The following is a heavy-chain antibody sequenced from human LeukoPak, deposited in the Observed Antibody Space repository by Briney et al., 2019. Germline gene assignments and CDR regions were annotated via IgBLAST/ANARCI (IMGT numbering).Heavy chain of an antibody. V-gene: IGHV1-18*01. D-gene: IGHD3-10*01. Sequence: ASVMVSCKASGYTFTSYGISWVRQAPGQGLEWMGWISAYNGNTNYAQKLQGRVTMTTDTSTSTAYMELRSLRSDDTAVYYCARVTMVRGVIKYFDYWGQGTLVTVSS. CDR2: ISAYNGNT. CDR3: ARVTMVRGVIKYFDY. J-gene: IGHJ4*02. CDR1: GYTFTSYG.